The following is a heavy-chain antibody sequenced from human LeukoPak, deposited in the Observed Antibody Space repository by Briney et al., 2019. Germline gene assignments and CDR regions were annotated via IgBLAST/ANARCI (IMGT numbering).Heavy chain of an antibody. CDR2: ITYDGSNK. V-gene: IGHV3-30-3*01. CDR1: GFTFSNYA. J-gene: IGHJ4*02. D-gene: IGHD1-1*01. Sequence: AGGSLRLSCAPSGFTFSNYAMHWVRQAPGKGLEWVAVITYDGSNKYYADSVKGRFTISRDNSKNTLYLQMNSLRVEDTAVYYCVRGTTGYFDHWGQGTLVTVSS. CDR3: VRGTTGYFDH.